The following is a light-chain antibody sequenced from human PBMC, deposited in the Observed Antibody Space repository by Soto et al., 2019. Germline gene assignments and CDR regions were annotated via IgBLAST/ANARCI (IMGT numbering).Light chain of an antibody. V-gene: IGKV1-5*01. Sequence: DIQMTQSPSTRYASLGDRVTITCGASQSISRWFAWYQQKPGKAPKLLMYDASSLEFGVPSRFSASGSGTEFPLTISRLQNDDFATYYRRQYNSYTLTFGGGTKVDIK. CDR1: QSISRW. CDR2: DAS. J-gene: IGKJ4*01. CDR3: RQYNSYTLT.